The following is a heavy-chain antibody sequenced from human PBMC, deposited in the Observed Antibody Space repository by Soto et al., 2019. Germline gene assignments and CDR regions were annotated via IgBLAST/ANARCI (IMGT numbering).Heavy chain of an antibody. V-gene: IGHV3-21*01. J-gene: IGHJ4*02. CDR1: GFTFSSYS. CDR3: ARGGYCSSTSCPIDY. CDR2: ISSSSSYI. D-gene: IGHD2-2*01. Sequence: GGSLRLSCAASGFTFSSYSMNWVRQAPGKGLEWVSSISSSSSYIYYADSVEGRFTISRDNAKNSLYLQMNSLRAEDTAVYYCARGGYCSSTSCPIDYWGQGTLVTVSS.